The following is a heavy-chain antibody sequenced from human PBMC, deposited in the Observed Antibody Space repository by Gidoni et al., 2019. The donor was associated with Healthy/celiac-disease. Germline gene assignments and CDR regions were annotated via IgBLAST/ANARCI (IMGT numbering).Heavy chain of an antibody. CDR1: GFTFSSYA. D-gene: IGHD1-26*01. V-gene: IGHV3-23*01. CDR3: AKPPSGSYYYFDY. Sequence: EVQLLESGGGLVQPGGSLRLSCAASGFTFSSYAMSWVRQAPGKGLEWVSAISGSGGSTYYADSVKGRFTISRDSSKNTLYLQMNSLRAEDTAVYYCAKPPSGSYYYFDYWGQGTLVTVSS. J-gene: IGHJ4*02. CDR2: ISGSGGST.